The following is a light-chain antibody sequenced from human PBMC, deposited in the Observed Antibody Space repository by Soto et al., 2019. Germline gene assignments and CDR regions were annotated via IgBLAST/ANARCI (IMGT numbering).Light chain of an antibody. Sequence: DIQMTQSPSTLSATAGDRVTITCRASQSISSFLNWYQHKSGKAPKLLIFAASTLQSGVPSRFSGSGSGRDFTLSISSLQPEDSVTYYCQQSFTTVTFGLGTRLEIK. CDR3: QQSFTTVT. J-gene: IGKJ5*01. CDR1: QSISSF. CDR2: AAS. V-gene: IGKV1-39*01.